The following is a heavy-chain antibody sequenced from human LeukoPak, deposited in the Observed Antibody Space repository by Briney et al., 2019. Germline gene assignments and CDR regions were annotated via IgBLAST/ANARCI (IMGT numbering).Heavy chain of an antibody. CDR2: IYSGGST. CDR3: ARDIYDSSGYYSDY. CDR1: GFTVSSNY. Sequence: PGGSLTLSCAASGFTVSSNYMSWVRQAPGRGLEWVSVIYSGGSTYYADSVKCRFTISRDNSKNTLYLQMNSLRAEDTAVYYCARDIYDSSGYYSDYWGQGTLVTVSS. V-gene: IGHV3-53*01. J-gene: IGHJ4*02. D-gene: IGHD3-22*01.